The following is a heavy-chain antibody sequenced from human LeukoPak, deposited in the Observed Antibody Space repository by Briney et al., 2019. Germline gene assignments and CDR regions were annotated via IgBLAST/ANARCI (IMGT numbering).Heavy chain of an antibody. D-gene: IGHD6-13*01. J-gene: IGHJ3*02. CDR2: ISWNSGSI. Sequence: GRSLRLSCAASGFTFDDYAMHWVRQAPGKGLEWVSGISWNSGSIGYADSVKGRFTISRDNAKNSLYLQMNSLRAEDMALYYCAKDIGAAAGTGAFDIWGQGTMVTVSS. V-gene: IGHV3-9*03. CDR3: AKDIGAAAGTGAFDI. CDR1: GFTFDDYA.